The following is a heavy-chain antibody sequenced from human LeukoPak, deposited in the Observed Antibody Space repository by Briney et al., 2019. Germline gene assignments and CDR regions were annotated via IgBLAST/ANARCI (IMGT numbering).Heavy chain of an antibody. CDR3: ARGLRRSNYYGSGSYYRGSYYFDY. CDR2: INHSGST. CDR1: GGSFSGYY. Sequence: SETLSLTCAVYGGSFSGYYRSWIRQPPGKGLEWIGEINHSGSTNYNPSLKSRFTISVDTSKNQFSLKLSSVTAADTAVYYCARGLRRSNYYGSGSYYRGSYYFDYWGRGTLVTVSS. J-gene: IGHJ4*02. D-gene: IGHD3-10*01. V-gene: IGHV4-34*01.